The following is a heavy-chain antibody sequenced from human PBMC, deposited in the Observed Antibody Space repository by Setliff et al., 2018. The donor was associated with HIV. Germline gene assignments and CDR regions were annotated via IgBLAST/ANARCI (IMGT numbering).Heavy chain of an antibody. CDR1: GYSFTNYW. D-gene: IGHD6-13*01. CDR2: IYPRDSET. CDR3: ARRMWQQDSKFMYYFDY. Sequence: GESLKISCKGSGYSFTNYWIGWVRQMPGKGLEWMGIIYPRDSETRFSPSFQGQVTISADESTSTAYLQWSSLKASDTAMYYCARRMWQQDSKFMYYFDYWGQGTLVTVSS. V-gene: IGHV5-51*01. J-gene: IGHJ4*02.